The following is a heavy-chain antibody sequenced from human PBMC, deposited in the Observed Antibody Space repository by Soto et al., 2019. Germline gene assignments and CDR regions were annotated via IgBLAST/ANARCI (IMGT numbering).Heavy chain of an antibody. Sequence: QVQLQESGPGLVKPSGTLSLTCAVSGGSISSSNWWSWVRQPPGKGLEWIGEIFHNGNTYSNPSLTGRVTMSVDKSKNQFSVNLNSVTAADTAVYYCASRSYAMDIWGQGTTVTVSS. CDR2: IFHNGNT. CDR1: GGSISSSNW. V-gene: IGHV4-4*02. CDR3: ASRSYAMDI. J-gene: IGHJ6*02. D-gene: IGHD3-16*02.